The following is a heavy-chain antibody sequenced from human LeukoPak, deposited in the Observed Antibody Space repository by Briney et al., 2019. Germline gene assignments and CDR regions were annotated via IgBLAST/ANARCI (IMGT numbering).Heavy chain of an antibody. CDR1: GGSISSGSYY. CDR3: ARERGISCSSTSCYTYYFDY. CDR2: IYTSGST. Sequence: TSETLSLTCTVSGGSISSGSYYWSWIRQPAGKGLEWIGRIYTSGSTNCNPSLKSRVTISVDTSKNQFSLKLSSVTAADTAVYYRARERGISCSSTSCYTYYFDYWGQGTLVTVSS. D-gene: IGHD2-2*02. V-gene: IGHV4-61*02. J-gene: IGHJ4*02.